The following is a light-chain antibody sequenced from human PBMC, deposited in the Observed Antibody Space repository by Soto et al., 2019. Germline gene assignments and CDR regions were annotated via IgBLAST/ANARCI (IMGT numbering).Light chain of an antibody. J-gene: IGLJ3*02. V-gene: IGLV2-23*01. CDR2: EAF. CDR1: SSDVTTYNL. CDR3: CSYAGSTTFWV. Sequence: QSALTQPASVSGSPGQSITISCTGTSSDVTTYNLVSWYQQHPGKAPKLIIYEAFKRPSGISNRFSGSQSGTTAFLTVSGLQAEDEANYFCCSYAGSTTFWVFGGGTKLTVL.